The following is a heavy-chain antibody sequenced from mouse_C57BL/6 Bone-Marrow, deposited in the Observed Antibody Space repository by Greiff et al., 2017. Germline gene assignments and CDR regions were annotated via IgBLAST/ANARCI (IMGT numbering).Heavy chain of an antibody. CDR2: IHPNSGST. V-gene: IGHV1-64*01. CDR1: GYTFTSYW. J-gene: IGHJ3*01. D-gene: IGHD1-1*01. Sequence: QVQLQQPGAELVKPGASVKLSCKASGYTFTSYWMHWVKQRPGQGLEWIGMIHPNSGSTNYNEKFKSKATLTVDKSSSTAYMQLSSLTSEDSAVYYCARYYYGSTFAYWGQGTLVTVSA. CDR3: ARYYYGSTFAY.